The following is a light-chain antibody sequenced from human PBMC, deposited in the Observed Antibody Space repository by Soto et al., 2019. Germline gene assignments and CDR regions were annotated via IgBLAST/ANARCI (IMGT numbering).Light chain of an antibody. CDR3: LQYYSSPRT. Sequence: DIVMTQSPDSLAVSLGERATINCKSNQSVLYSSNNKNYLAWYQQKPGQPPKLLIYWASLRESGVPDRFSGSGSGTDFTLTVSSLQVEDVAVYYCLQYYSSPRTFGQGTKVEIK. V-gene: IGKV4-1*01. CDR2: WAS. CDR1: QSVLYSSNNKNY. J-gene: IGKJ1*01.